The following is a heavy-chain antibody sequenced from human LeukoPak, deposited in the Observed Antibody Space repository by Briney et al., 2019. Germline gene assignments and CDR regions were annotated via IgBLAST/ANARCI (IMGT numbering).Heavy chain of an antibody. V-gene: IGHV1-46*01. J-gene: IGHJ4*02. CDR3: ARGTERDGSGWYIPEK. D-gene: IGHD6-19*01. CDR2: INPSGGST. CDR1: GGTFSSYA. Sequence: ASVKVSCKASGGTFSSYAISWVRQAPGQGLEWMGIINPSGGSTSYAQKFQGRVTMTRDMSTSTVYMELSSLRSEDTAVYYCARGTERDGSGWYIPEKWGQGTPVTVSS.